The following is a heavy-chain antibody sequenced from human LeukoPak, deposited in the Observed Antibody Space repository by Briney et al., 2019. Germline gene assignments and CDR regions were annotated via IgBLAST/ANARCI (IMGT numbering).Heavy chain of an antibody. Sequence: GRSLRLSCAASGFTFSSYGMHWVRQAPGKGLEWVAVISYDGSNKYYADSVKGRFTISRDNSKNTLYLQMNSLRAEDTAVYYCAKLVLRGYFDYWGQGTLVTVSS. CDR1: GFTFSSYG. D-gene: IGHD2-15*01. V-gene: IGHV3-30*18. CDR3: AKLVLRGYFDY. J-gene: IGHJ4*02. CDR2: ISYDGSNK.